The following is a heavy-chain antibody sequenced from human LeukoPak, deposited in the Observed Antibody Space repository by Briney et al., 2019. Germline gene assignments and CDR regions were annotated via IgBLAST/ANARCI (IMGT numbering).Heavy chain of an antibody. CDR2: INHSGST. Sequence: SQTLSLTCAVSGGSISSGGYYWSWIRQPPGKGLEWIGEINHSGSTNYNPSLKSRVTISVDTSKNQFSLKLSSVTAADTAVYYCARNTSGSVEYYGMDVWGQGTTVTVSS. V-gene: IGHV4-30-2*01. CDR1: GGSISSGGYY. D-gene: IGHD6-25*01. J-gene: IGHJ6*02. CDR3: ARNTSGSVEYYGMDV.